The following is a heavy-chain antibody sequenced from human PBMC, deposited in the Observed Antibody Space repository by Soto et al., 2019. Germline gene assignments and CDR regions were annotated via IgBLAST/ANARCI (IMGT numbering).Heavy chain of an antibody. CDR1: GFTFSSYA. Sequence: QVQVVESRGGVVQPGRSLRLSCAASGFTFSSYAMHWVRQAPGKGLEWMAVISYDGSNKYYADSVKGRFTISRDNSKNTLYLQMNSLRAEDTAVYYCAREIERLLGYWGQGTLVTVSS. J-gene: IGHJ4*02. CDR2: ISYDGSNK. CDR3: AREIERLLGY. D-gene: IGHD3-3*01. V-gene: IGHV3-30-3*01.